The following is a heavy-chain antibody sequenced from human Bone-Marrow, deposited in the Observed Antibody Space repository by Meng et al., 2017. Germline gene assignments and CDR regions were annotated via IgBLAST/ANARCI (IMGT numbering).Heavy chain of an antibody. Sequence: VERVENGGGLIRPGGSLRLSCEASGFSVSSNYMSWVRQAPGKGLEWISVIYSGGSTYYADSVKGRFTISRDNSKNTLYLQMNSLRAEDTAVYYCARGRSGYFDYWGQGTLVTVSS. J-gene: IGHJ4*02. V-gene: IGHV3-53*02. CDR3: ARGRSGYFDY. CDR2: IYSGGST. D-gene: IGHD3-3*01. CDR1: GFSVSSNY.